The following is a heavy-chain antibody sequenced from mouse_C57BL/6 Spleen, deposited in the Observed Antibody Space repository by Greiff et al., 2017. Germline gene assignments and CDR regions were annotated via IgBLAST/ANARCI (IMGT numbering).Heavy chain of an antibody. D-gene: IGHD2-4*01. CDR3: ASHYDYDGFAY. CDR2: INPNSGTT. CDR1: GYSFTDDY. Sequence: EVHLVESGPELVKPGASVKISCKASGYSFTDDYMNWVKQSHGKSLEWIGVINPNSGTTNYNQKFKGKATLTVDQSSSTAYMQLNSLTSEDSAVYYCASHYDYDGFAYWGQGTLVTVSA. V-gene: IGHV1-39*01. J-gene: IGHJ3*01.